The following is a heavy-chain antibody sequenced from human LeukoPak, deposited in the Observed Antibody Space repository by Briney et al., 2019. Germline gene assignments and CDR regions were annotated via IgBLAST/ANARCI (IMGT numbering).Heavy chain of an antibody. J-gene: IGHJ3*02. CDR2: INYSGSI. Sequence: PSETLSLTCTVSGGSISSYYWSWIRQPPGKGLEWIGYINYSGSINYNPSLKSRVTISVDTSKNQFSLKRSSVTAADTAVYYFARVRAVAITMIVVNAFDIWGQRTMVTVSS. CDR3: ARVRAVAITMIVVNAFDI. D-gene: IGHD3-22*01. V-gene: IGHV4-59*01. CDR1: GGSISSYY.